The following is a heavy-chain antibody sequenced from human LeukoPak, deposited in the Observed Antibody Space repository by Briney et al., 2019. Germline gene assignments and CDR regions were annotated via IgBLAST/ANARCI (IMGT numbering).Heavy chain of an antibody. D-gene: IGHD3-3*01. CDR1: GITVSTNY. J-gene: IGHJ4*02. V-gene: IGHV3-48*01. CDR2: ISSSSSTI. CDR3: ARGYDFWSGYRGLYFDY. Sequence: GGSLRLSCAASGITVSTNYMSWVRQAPGKGLEWVSYISSSSSTIYYADSVKGRFTISRDNAKNSLYLQMNSLRAEDTAVYYCARGYDFWSGYRGLYFDYWGQGTLVTVSS.